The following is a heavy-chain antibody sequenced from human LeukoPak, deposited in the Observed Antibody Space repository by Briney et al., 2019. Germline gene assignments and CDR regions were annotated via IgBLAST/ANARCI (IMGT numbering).Heavy chain of an antibody. CDR3: ARLSDIVVVPAAIGWFDP. Sequence: GESLKISCKGSGYSFTSYWIGWVRQMPGKGLEWMGIIYPGDSDTRYSPSFQGQATISADKSISTAYLQWSSLKASDTAMYYCARLSDIVVVPAAIGWFDPWGQGTLVTVSS. CDR2: IYPGDSDT. V-gene: IGHV5-51*01. D-gene: IGHD2-2*01. J-gene: IGHJ5*02. CDR1: GYSFTSYW.